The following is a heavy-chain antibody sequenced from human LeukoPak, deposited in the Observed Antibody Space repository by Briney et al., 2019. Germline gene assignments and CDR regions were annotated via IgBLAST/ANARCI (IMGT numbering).Heavy chain of an antibody. J-gene: IGHJ4*02. V-gene: IGHV3-7*01. CDR3: ASRSSVAGTGPG. CDR2: IKQDGSEK. Sequence: GGSLRLSCAASGFTFSSYGMHWVRQAPGKGLEWVANIKQDGSEKYYVDFVKGRFTISRDNAKNSLYLEMNSLRAEDTAVYYCASRSSVAGTGPGWGQGTLVTVSS. CDR1: GFTFSSYG. D-gene: IGHD6-13*01.